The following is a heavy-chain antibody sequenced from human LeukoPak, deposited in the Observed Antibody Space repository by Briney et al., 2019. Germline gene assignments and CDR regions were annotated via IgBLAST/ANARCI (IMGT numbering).Heavy chain of an antibody. Sequence: ASVKVSCKASGYTFTGYYMHWVRQAPGQGLEWMGWINPNSGGTNYAQKLQGRVTMTTDTSTSTAYMELRSLRSDDTAVYYCARAAAAGTGWFDPWGQGTLVTVSS. V-gene: IGHV1-2*02. CDR2: INPNSGGT. CDR1: GYTFTGYY. J-gene: IGHJ5*02. CDR3: ARAAAAGTGWFDP. D-gene: IGHD6-13*01.